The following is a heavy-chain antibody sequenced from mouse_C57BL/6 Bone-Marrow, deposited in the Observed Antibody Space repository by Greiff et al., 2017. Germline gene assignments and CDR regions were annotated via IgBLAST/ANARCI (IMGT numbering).Heavy chain of an antibody. J-gene: IGHJ4*01. D-gene: IGHD2-1*01. CDR1: GYTFTNYW. Sequence: VQLQQSGAELVRPGTSVKMSCKASGYTFTNYWIGWAKQRPGHGLEWIGDIYPGGGYTNYNEKFKGKATLTADTSSSTAYMQFSSLTSEDSAIYYCARIYYGKGYAMDYWGQGTSVTVSS. CDR2: IYPGGGYT. CDR3: ARIYYGKGYAMDY. V-gene: IGHV1-63*01.